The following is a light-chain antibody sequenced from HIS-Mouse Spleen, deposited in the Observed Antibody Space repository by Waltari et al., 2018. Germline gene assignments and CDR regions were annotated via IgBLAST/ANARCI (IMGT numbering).Light chain of an antibody. Sequence: AIQLTQSPSSLSASVGDRVTITCRASQGISSALAWYQKKPGKAPKLLIYDASSLESGVPSRFSGSGSGTDFTLTISSLQPEDFATYYCQQFNSYPQDTFGQGTKLEIK. CDR2: DAS. J-gene: IGKJ2*01. CDR1: QGISSA. CDR3: QQFNSYPQDT. V-gene: IGKV1-13*02.